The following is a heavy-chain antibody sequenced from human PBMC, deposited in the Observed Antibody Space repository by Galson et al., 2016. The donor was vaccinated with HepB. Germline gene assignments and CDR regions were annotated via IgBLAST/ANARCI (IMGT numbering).Heavy chain of an antibody. V-gene: IGHV6-1*01. CDR2: TYYRSKWGH. CDR3: ARAETNWDCTGDHWFDP. D-gene: IGHD2-8*02. CDR1: GDSVTNNGAA. J-gene: IGHJ5*02. Sequence: CAISGDSVTNNGAAWTWIRQSPSRGLEWLGRTYYRSKWGHTYAVSVKSRITINPDTSKNQFSLQLNSVTPEDTAVYYCARAETNWDCTGDHWFDPWGQGTLVTVSA.